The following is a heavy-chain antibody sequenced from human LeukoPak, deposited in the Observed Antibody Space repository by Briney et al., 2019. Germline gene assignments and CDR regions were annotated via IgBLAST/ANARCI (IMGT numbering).Heavy chain of an antibody. Sequence: PGGSLRLSCAASGFTFSSYTMTWVRQAPGKGLEWVSSISSTTSYIYYADSVKGRFTVSRDNAKSSLYLQMNSLRAEDTAVYYCARTTAMAGFDYLVQGTLVTVSS. J-gene: IGHJ4*02. CDR1: GFTFSSYT. CDR2: ISSTTSYI. CDR3: ARTTAMAGFDY. D-gene: IGHD6-19*01. V-gene: IGHV3-21*01.